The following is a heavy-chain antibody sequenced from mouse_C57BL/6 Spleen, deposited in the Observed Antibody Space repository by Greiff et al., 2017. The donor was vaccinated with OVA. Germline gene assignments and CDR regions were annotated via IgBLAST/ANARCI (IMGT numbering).Heavy chain of an antibody. J-gene: IGHJ2*01. CDR1: GYAFTNYL. Sequence: VQLQQSGAELVRPGTSVKVSCKASGYAFTNYLIEWVKQRPGQGLEWIGVINPGSGGTNYTEKFKGKATLTADKSSSTAYMQLSSLTSEDSAVYFCAREDYGSTFDYWGQGTTLTVSS. V-gene: IGHV1-54*01. CDR3: AREDYGSTFDY. D-gene: IGHD1-1*01. CDR2: INPGSGGT.